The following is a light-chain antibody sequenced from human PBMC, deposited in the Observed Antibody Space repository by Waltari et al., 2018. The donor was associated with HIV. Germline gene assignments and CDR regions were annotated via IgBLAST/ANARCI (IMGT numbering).Light chain of an antibody. CDR1: HDISTS. V-gene: IGKV3D-11*01. CDR3: QQRNDWLIT. J-gene: IGKJ5*01. CDR2: DAS. Sequence: IVLSQYPVTLSLSPGERATITCWASHDISTSLAWYQQKPGQSPRLLIYDASVRATDIPARFSGSGSETDFTLTIDTVEREDSGIYYCQQRNDWLITFGQGTRLE.